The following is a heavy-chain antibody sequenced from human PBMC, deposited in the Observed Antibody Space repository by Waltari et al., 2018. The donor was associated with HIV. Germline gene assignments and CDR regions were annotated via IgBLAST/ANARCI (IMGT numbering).Heavy chain of an antibody. CDR2: SHATGDRK. V-gene: IGHV3-23*01. Sequence: VQLLESGGGLVQTGGSLRLSCVASGFTSGSNPMACARKAPGTGREWVSISHATGDRKYSGSAKGRFTVSRDNSNNTLFLQMNSLKAGDTAIYYCAQGGGNGVYSLFDYWGHGTLVTVSS. D-gene: IGHD2-15*01. CDR3: AQGGGNGVYSLFDY. J-gene: IGHJ4*01. CDR1: GFTSGSNP.